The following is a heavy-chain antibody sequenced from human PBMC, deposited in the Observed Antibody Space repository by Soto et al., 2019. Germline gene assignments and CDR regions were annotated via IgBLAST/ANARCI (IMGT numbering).Heavy chain of an antibody. V-gene: IGHV4-59*01. CDR2: IYYSGTT. J-gene: IGHJ6*03. CDR3: ARLTGGTYLSFYYYIVV. Sequence: QVQLQESGPGLVKPSETLSLTCTVSGGSISGYYWSWIWQAPGKGLEWIGYIYYSGTTNYDPSLKSRVTMSVDTSKNQFSLKLSSVTTAATAVYYCARLTGGTYLSFYYYIVVWGKGTTVTVSS. CDR1: GGSISGYY. D-gene: IGHD2-8*02.